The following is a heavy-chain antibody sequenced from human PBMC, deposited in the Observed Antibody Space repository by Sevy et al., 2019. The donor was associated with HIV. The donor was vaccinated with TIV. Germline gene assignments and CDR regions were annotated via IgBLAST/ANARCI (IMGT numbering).Heavy chain of an antibody. D-gene: IGHD3-10*01. CDR1: GFTFSSYW. Sequence: GGSLRLSCAASGFTFSSYWMTWVRQAPGKGLEWVANMRQDGGERYYVDSVKGRFTISRDNAKNSLYLQMNSLRAEDTAVYYCARGIYGSGSRLGLGYWGQGTLVTVSS. V-gene: IGHV3-7*01. CDR2: MRQDGGER. J-gene: IGHJ4*02. CDR3: ARGIYGSGSRLGLGY.